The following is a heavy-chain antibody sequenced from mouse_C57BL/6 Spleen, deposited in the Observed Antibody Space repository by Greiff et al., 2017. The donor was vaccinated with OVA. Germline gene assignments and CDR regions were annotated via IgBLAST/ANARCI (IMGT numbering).Heavy chain of an antibody. V-gene: IGHV14-3*01. CDR2: IDPANGNT. D-gene: IGHD1-1*01. CDR3: AQYYYGSSHWYFDV. Sequence: EVQLVESVAELVRPGASVKLSCTASGFNIKNTYMHWVKQRPEQGLEWIGRIDPANGNTKYAPKFQGKATITADTSSNTAYRQLSSLTSEDTAIYYCAQYYYGSSHWYFDVWGTGTTVTVSS. J-gene: IGHJ1*03. CDR1: GFNIKNTY.